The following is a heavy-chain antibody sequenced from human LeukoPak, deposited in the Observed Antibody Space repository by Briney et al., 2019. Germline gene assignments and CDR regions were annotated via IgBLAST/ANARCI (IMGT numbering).Heavy chain of an antibody. CDR2: IYHSGST. CDR1: GYSISSGYY. D-gene: IGHD2/OR15-2a*01. V-gene: IGHV4-38-2*01. Sequence: ASETLSLTCAVSGYSISSGYYWGWIRQPPGKGLEWIASIYHSGSTYYNPSLKSRVTMSVDTSKNQFSLKLRSVTAADTAVYYCATGQNTFWDIWGQGTMVTASS. J-gene: IGHJ3*02. CDR3: ATGQNTFWDI.